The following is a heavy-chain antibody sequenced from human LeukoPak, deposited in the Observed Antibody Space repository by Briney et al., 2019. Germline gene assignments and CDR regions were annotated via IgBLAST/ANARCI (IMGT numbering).Heavy chain of an antibody. Sequence: GASVKVSCKASGYTFTSYAMYWVRQAPGQGLEWMGWINTNTGNPTYAQGFTGRFVFSLDTSVSTAYLQISSLKAEDTAVYYCARTSGYDSPYYYYMDVWGKGTTVTVSS. D-gene: IGHD5-12*01. CDR2: INTNTGNP. CDR1: GYTFTSYA. J-gene: IGHJ6*03. CDR3: ARTSGYDSPYYYYMDV. V-gene: IGHV7-4-1*02.